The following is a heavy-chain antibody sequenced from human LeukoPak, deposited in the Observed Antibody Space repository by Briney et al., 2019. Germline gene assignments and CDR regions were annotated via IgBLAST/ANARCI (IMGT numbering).Heavy chain of an antibody. CDR1: GYTLTSYD. J-gene: IGHJ6*03. D-gene: IGHD2-2*01. V-gene: IGHV1-8*03. CDR2: MNPNSGNT. Sequence: ASVKVSCKASGYTLTSYDINWVRQATGQGLEWMGWMNPNSGNTGYAQKFQGRVTITRNTSISTAYMELSSLRSEDTAVYYCARGLYCSSTSCFRYYYYYYYMDVWGKGTTVTVSS. CDR3: ARGLYCSSTSCFRYYYYYYYMDV.